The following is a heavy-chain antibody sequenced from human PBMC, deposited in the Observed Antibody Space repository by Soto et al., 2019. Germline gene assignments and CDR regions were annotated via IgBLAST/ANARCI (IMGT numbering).Heavy chain of an antibody. V-gene: IGHV4-59*01. CDR2: IYYSGST. Sequence: SETLSLTCTVSGGSISSYYWSWIRQPPGKGLEWIGYIYYSGSTNYNPSLKSRVTISVDTSKNQFSLKLSSVTAADTAVYYCARSEGWQLVPHNWFDPRGQGTLVTVSS. J-gene: IGHJ5*02. CDR3: ARSEGWQLVPHNWFDP. D-gene: IGHD6-13*01. CDR1: GGSISSYY.